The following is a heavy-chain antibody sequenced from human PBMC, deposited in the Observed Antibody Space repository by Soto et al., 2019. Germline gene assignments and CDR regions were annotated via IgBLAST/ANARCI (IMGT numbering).Heavy chain of an antibody. CDR3: TRRLYGDYYFDY. CDR1: GFTFSNAW. D-gene: IGHD4-17*01. CDR2: IKSKTDGGTT. J-gene: IGHJ4*02. V-gene: IGHV3-15*01. Sequence: GGSLRLSCAASGFTFSNAWMSWVRQAPGKGLEWVGRIKSKTDGGTTDYAAPVKGRFTISRDDSKNTLYLQMNSLKTEDTAVYYCTRRLYGDYYFDYWGQGTLVTVSS.